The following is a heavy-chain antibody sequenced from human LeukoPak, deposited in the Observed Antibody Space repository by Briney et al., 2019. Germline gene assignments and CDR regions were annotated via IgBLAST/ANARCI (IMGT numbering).Heavy chain of an antibody. J-gene: IGHJ4*02. Sequence: GGSLRLSCAASGFAFRNYVIHWVRQAPGKGMEWVAVTSSDLNVKLYADSVKGRFTISRDNSRSTLYLQMNSLRPEDTAIYYCAREGYYGSGSPPSLYFDYWGQGTLVTVSS. V-gene: IGHV3-30-3*01. CDR3: AREGYYGSGSPPSLYFDY. CDR1: GFAFRNYV. D-gene: IGHD3-10*01. CDR2: TSSDLNVK.